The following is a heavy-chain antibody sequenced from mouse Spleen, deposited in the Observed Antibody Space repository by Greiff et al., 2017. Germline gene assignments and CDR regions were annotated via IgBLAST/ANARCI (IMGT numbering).Heavy chain of an antibody. J-gene: IGHJ2*01. CDR3: ARRGGRGDYFDY. CDR1: GFTFSSYA. CDR2: ISSGGSYT. D-gene: IGHD1-1*02. V-gene: IGHV5-9-1*01. Sequence: EVKVVESGGGLVKPGGSLKLSCAASGFTFSSYAMSWVRQTPEKRLEWVATISSGGSYTYYPDSVKGRFTISRDNAKNTLYLQMSSLRSEDTAMYYCARRGGRGDYFDYWGQGTTLTVSS.